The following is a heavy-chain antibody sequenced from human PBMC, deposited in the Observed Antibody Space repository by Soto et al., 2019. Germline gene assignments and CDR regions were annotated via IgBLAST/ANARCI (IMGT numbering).Heavy chain of an antibody. D-gene: IGHD4-4*01. CDR2: ISWNGAFT. V-gene: IGHV3-9*01. CDR1: GFDFDDHA. CDR3: TRDIFRTITTVDF. J-gene: IGHJ4*02. Sequence: EVQLVESGGGLVQPGRSLRLSCVGSGFDFDDHAMSWVRQAPGKGLEWVSGISWNGAFTGYANSVRGRFTISRDDAKNSLFLQMNSLRPEETAFYYCTRDIFRTITTVDFWGQGPLVTVSS.